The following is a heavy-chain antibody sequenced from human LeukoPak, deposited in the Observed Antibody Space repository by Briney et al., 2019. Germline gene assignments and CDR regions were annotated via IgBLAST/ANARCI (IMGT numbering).Heavy chain of an antibody. Sequence: PGRTLRLSCAASGFTFSGYGMHWVRHAPGKGLGWVAVIWYDGSNKYYADSVKGRFTISRDNSKNTLYLQMNSLRAEDTAVYYCAKDPHRSSWYRFDYWGQGTLVTVSS. CDR3: AKDPHRSSWYRFDY. CDR1: GFTFSGYG. J-gene: IGHJ4*02. CDR2: IWYDGSNK. V-gene: IGHV3-33*06. D-gene: IGHD6-13*01.